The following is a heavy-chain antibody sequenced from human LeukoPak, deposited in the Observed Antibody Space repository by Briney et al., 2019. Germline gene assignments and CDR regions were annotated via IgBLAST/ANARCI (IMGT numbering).Heavy chain of an antibody. CDR2: IKQDGSEK. CDR1: GFTFSSYW. CDR3: AREGRESSGYDY. V-gene: IGHV3-7*01. D-gene: IGHD3-22*01. J-gene: IGHJ4*02. Sequence: GGSLRLSCAASGFTFSSYWMSWVRQAPGKGLEWVANIKQDGSEKHYVDSVKGRFTISRDNAKKSLYLQMNSLRAEDTAVYHCAREGRESSGYDYWGQGTLVTVSS.